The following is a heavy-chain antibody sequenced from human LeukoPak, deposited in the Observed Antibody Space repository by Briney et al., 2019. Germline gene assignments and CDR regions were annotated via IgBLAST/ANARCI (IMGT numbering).Heavy chain of an antibody. D-gene: IGHD5-18*01. V-gene: IGHV3-30*18. J-gene: IGHJ4*02. CDR3: AKDGDGYGYGEPADY. CDR1: GFTFSSYG. CDR2: ISYDGSNK. Sequence: GRSLRLSCAASGFTFSSYGMHWVRQAPGKGLEWVAVISYDGSNKYYADSVKGRFTISRDNSKNTLYLQMNSLRAEDTAVHYCAKDGDGYGYGEPADYWGQGTLVTVSS.